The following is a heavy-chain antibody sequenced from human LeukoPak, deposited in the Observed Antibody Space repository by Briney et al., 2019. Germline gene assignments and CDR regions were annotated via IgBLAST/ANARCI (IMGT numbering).Heavy chain of an antibody. CDR2: IIPIFGTA. D-gene: IGHD4-17*01. Sequence: ASVKVSCTASGGTFSSYAISWVRQAPGQGLEWVGGIIPIFGTANYAQKFQGRVTITADKSTSTAYMELSSLRSEDTAVYYCARDYGDSSFDYWGQGTLVTVSS. V-gene: IGHV1-69*06. CDR3: ARDYGDSSFDY. CDR1: GGTFSSYA. J-gene: IGHJ4*02.